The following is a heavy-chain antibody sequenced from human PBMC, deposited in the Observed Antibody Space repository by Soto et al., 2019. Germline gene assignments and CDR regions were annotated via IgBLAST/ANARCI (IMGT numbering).Heavy chain of an antibody. Sequence: ASVKVSCKASGFTFTSSAVQWVRQARGQRLEWIGWIVVGSGNTNYAQKFQERVTITRDMSTSTAYMELSSLRSEDTAVYYCAADDYGDYGLGYYYYGMDVWGQGTTVTVS. CDR2: IVVGSGNT. J-gene: IGHJ6*02. CDR1: GFTFTSSA. CDR3: AADDYGDYGLGYYYYGMDV. D-gene: IGHD4-17*01. V-gene: IGHV1-58*01.